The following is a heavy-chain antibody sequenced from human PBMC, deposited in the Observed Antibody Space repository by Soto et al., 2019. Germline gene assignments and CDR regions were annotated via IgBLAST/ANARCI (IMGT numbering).Heavy chain of an antibody. CDR2: ISYDGSNK. CDR3: AKEGHHYEILTGYRSYCGMDI. V-gene: IGHV3-30*18. Sequence: QVQLVESGGGVVQPGRSLRLSCAASGFTFSSYGMHWVRQAPGKGLEWVAVISYDGSNKYYADSVKGRFTISRDNSKNTLYLQMNSLRAEDTAVYYCAKEGHHYEILTGYRSYCGMDIWGQGTTVTVSS. CDR1: GFTFSSYG. D-gene: IGHD3-9*01. J-gene: IGHJ6*02.